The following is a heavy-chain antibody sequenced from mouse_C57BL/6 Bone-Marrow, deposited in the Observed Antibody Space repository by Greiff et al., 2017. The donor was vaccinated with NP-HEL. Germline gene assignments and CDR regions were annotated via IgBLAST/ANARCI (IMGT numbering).Heavy chain of an antibody. D-gene: IGHD1-1*01. J-gene: IGHJ1*03. Sequence: EVQLQQSGPELVKPGASVKMSCKASGYTFTDYNMHWVKQSHGKSLEWIGYINPNNGGTSYNQKFKGKATLTVNKSSSTAYMELRSLTSEDSAVYYCARPYYYGSSPDFDVWGTGTTVTVSS. CDR2: INPNNGGT. CDR1: GYTFTDYN. CDR3: ARPYYYGSSPDFDV. V-gene: IGHV1-22*01.